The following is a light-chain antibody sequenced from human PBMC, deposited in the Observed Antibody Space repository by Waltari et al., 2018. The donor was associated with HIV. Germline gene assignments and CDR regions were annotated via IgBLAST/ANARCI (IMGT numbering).Light chain of an antibody. CDR3: SSYAGSNNVI. CDR1: SSDVGGYNY. CDR2: AVS. V-gene: IGLV2-8*01. J-gene: IGLJ2*01. Sequence: QSALTQPPSASGSPGQSVTISCTGTSSDVGGYNYVSWYQQHPGKAPKLMIYAVSKWPSGVPDRFSGSKSGNTASLTVSGLQAEDEAEYYCSSYAGSNNVIFGGGTKLTVL.